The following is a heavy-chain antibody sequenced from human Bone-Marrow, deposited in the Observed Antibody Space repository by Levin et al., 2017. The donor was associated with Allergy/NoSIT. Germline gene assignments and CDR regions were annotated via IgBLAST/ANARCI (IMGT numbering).Heavy chain of an antibody. V-gene: IGHV3-23*01. CDR1: GFTFSSYA. CDR2: ISGSGGST. Sequence: GGSLRLSCAASGFTFSSYAMSWVRQAPGKGLEWVSAISGSGGSTYYADSVKGRFTISRDSSKNTLYLQMNSLRAEDTAVYYCAKGSSWHYGYYFDYWGQGTLVTVSS. J-gene: IGHJ4*02. D-gene: IGHD6-13*01. CDR3: AKGSSWHYGYYFDY.